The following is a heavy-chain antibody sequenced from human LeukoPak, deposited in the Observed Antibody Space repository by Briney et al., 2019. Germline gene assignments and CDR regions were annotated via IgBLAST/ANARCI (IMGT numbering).Heavy chain of an antibody. V-gene: IGHV3-11*04. CDR1: GFTFSDYY. CDR3: ARPRGYSGYDPFDP. D-gene: IGHD5-12*01. Sequence: GGSLRLSCAASGFTFSDYYMSWIRQAPGKGLEWVSYISSSGSTIYYADSVKGRFTISRDNAKNTLYLQMNSLRVEDTAVYYCARPRGYSGYDPFDPWGQGTLVTVSS. J-gene: IGHJ5*02. CDR2: ISSSGSTI.